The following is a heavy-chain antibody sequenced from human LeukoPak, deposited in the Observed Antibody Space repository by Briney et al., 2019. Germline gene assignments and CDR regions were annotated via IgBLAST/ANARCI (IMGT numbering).Heavy chain of an antibody. V-gene: IGHV1-69*05. J-gene: IGHJ4*02. Sequence: GASVKVSCKASGGTFSSYAISWVRQAPGQGLEWMGGIIPIFGTANYAQKFQGRVTITTDESTSTAYMELSSLRSEDTAVYYCARGMSCSSTNCYPYYFDYWGQGTLVTVSS. D-gene: IGHD2-2*01. CDR2: IIPIFGTA. CDR1: GGTFSSYA. CDR3: ARGMSCSSTNCYPYYFDY.